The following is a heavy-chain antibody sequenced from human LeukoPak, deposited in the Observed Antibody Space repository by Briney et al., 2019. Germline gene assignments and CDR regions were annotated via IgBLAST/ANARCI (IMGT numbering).Heavy chain of an antibody. Sequence: GGSLRLSCAASGFTFSNYAMHWVRQAPGKGLEYVATISSNGGSTYFANAVQGRFTISRDNSKNMVHLQMGSLRVEDTAVYYCAKDEAGYSSGWGQGTLSPSPQ. V-gene: IGHV3-64*01. CDR2: ISSNGGST. J-gene: IGHJ4*02. CDR3: AKDEAGYSSG. CDR1: GFTFSNYA. D-gene: IGHD6-19*01.